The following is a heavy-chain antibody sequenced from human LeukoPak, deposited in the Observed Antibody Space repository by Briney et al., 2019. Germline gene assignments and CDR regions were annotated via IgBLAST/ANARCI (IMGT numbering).Heavy chain of an antibody. Sequence: ASVKVSCKASGYTFTSYDINWVRQATGQGLEWMGWMNPNSGNTGYAQKFQGRVTMTRNTSISTAYMELGSLRSEDTAVYYCASPWEAAAGNYYYYGMDVWGQGTTVTVSS. CDR2: MNPNSGNT. D-gene: IGHD6-13*01. V-gene: IGHV1-8*01. CDR3: ASPWEAAAGNYYYYGMDV. J-gene: IGHJ6*02. CDR1: GYTFTSYD.